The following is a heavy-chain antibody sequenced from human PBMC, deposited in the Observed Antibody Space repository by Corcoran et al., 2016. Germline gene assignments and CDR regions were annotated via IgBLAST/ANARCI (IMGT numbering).Heavy chain of an antibody. J-gene: IGHJ6*02. V-gene: IGHV3-48*04. CDR2: ISSSSSTI. CDR1: GFTFSSYS. CDR3: AGREAYYYYGMDV. Sequence: EVQLVESGGGLVQPGGSLRLSCAASGFTFSSYSMNWVRQAPGKGLEWVSYISSSSSTIYYADSVKGRFTISKDNAKNSLYLQMNSLKASYTAMYYGAGREAYYYYGMDVWGQGTTVTVSS. D-gene: IGHD1-26*01.